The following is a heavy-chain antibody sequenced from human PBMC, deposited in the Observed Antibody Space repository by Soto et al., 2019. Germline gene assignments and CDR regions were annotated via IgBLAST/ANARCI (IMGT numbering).Heavy chain of an antibody. CDR1: GGTFSSYA. J-gene: IGHJ6*02. V-gene: IGHV1-69*13. CDR3: ARGASTMVRGVMSHYYYYYGMDV. D-gene: IGHD3-10*01. CDR2: IIPIFDTA. Sequence: SVKVSCKASGGTFSSYAISWVRQAPGQGLEWMGGIIPIFDTANYAQKFQNRVTITADESTSTAYMELSSLRSEDTAVYYCARGASTMVRGVMSHYYYYYGMDVWGQGTTVTVSS.